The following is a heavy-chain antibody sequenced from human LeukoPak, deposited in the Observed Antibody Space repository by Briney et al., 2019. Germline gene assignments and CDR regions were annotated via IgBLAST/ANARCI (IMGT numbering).Heavy chain of an antibody. Sequence: ASVKVSCKASGYTFTGYYMHWVRQAPGQGLEWMGWINPNSGGTNYAQKFRGRVTITADKSTRTAYMELSSLRSEDTAVYYCARDNDSRDPPHFDYWGQGTLVTVSS. CDR3: ARDNDSRDPPHFDY. D-gene: IGHD3-16*01. CDR1: GYTFTGYY. CDR2: INPNSGGT. V-gene: IGHV1-2*02. J-gene: IGHJ4*02.